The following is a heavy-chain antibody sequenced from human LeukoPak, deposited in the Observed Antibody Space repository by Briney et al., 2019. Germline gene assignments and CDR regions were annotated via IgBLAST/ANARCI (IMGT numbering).Heavy chain of an antibody. D-gene: IGHD3-10*01. CDR2: INSDGSST. CDR3: AGELSSGY. Sequence: GGPLRLSCTASGFTFSQYWMHWVRHAPGKGLVWVSTINSDGSSTNYADSVKGRFTISRDNAKNTLYLEMNSLRADDTAVYFCAGELSSGYWGQGTLVTVSS. J-gene: IGHJ4*02. CDR1: GFTFSQYW. V-gene: IGHV3-74*01.